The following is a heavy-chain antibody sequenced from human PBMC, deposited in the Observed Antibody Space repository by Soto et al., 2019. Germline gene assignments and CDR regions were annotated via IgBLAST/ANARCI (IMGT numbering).Heavy chain of an antibody. Sequence: QVQLVQSGAEVKKPGASVKVSCKASGYSFTDFYIHWVRQAPGQGLEWMGWIIPLSGGTNYAQRFEGRVTMNRDTSITTAYLELSGLRSDGTAVYYCAPSPGGLRLDPWGQGTLVTVSS. D-gene: IGHD3-10*01. J-gene: IGHJ5*02. CDR3: APSPGGLRLDP. V-gene: IGHV1-2*02. CDR1: GYSFTDFY. CDR2: IIPLSGGT.